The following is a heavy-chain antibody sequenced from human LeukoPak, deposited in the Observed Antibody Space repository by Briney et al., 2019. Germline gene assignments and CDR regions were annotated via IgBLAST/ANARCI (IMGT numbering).Heavy chain of an antibody. CDR2: INPNSGGT. J-gene: IGHJ4*02. D-gene: IGHD3-22*01. CDR1: GYTFTGYY. Sequence: EASVKVSCKASGYTFTGYYMHWVRQAPGQGLEWMGWINPNSGGTNYAQKFQGRVTMTTDTSTSTAYMELRSLRSDDTAVYYCARAYDSSGFDFDYWGQGTLVTVSS. CDR3: ARAYDSSGFDFDY. V-gene: IGHV1-2*02.